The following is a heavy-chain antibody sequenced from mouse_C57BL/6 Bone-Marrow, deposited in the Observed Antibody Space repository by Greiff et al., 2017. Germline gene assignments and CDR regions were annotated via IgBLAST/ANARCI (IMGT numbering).Heavy chain of an antibody. Sequence: QVQLQQPGAELVQPGASVKMSCTASGYTFTSYWLTWVQQRPGQGLEWIGDIYPGSGSTYYIEQLKSKATLTVATSSRTAYMQLSSLTSEDSAVYYCARGSPDYWGQGTTLTVSS. V-gene: IGHV1-55*01. D-gene: IGHD6-1*01. CDR3: ARGSPDY. CDR2: IYPGSGST. J-gene: IGHJ2*01. CDR1: GYTFTSYW.